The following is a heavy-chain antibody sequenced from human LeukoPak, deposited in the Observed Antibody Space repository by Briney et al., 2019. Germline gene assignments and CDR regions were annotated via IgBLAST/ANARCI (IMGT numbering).Heavy chain of an antibody. D-gene: IGHD5-18*01. CDR1: GYTFTGYY. CDR2: INPNSGGT. CDR3: ARDRSSYGSLDY. V-gene: IGHV1-2*02. J-gene: IGHJ4*02. Sequence: ASVKVSCKASGYTFTGYYMYWVRQAPGQGLEWMGRINPNSGGTNYAKKFQGRVTMTRDTSISTAYTELSRLRSDDTAVYYCARDRSSYGSLDYWGQGTLVTVSS.